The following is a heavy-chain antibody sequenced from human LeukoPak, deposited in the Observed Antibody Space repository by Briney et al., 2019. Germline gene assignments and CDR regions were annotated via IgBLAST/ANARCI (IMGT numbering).Heavy chain of an antibody. Sequence: GGSLRLSCAASGFTFTDYSMNWVRQAPGKGLEWISYIGIDSGNTKYAGSVKGRFTISADKAKSSLYLQMHSLRVEDTAVYYCARDHNYAFDNWGQGTLVTVSS. CDR2: IGIDSGNT. CDR1: GFTFTDYS. V-gene: IGHV3-48*01. J-gene: IGHJ4*02. D-gene: IGHD1-1*01. CDR3: ARDHNYAFDN.